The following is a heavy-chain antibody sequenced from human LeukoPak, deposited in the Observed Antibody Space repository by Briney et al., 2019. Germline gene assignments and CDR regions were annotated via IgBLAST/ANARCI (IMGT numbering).Heavy chain of an antibody. V-gene: IGHV3-66*01. J-gene: IGHJ6*02. CDR3: ARAHYDFWSGYPSYYGMDV. CDR1: GFTVSSNY. Sequence: GALRLSCAASGFTVSSNYMSCVRQAPGKGLEWVSVMYSGGSTYYADSVKGRFTISRDNSKNTLYLQMNSLRAEDTAVYYCARAHYDFWSGYPSYYGMDVWGQGTTVTVSS. CDR2: MYSGGST. D-gene: IGHD3-3*01.